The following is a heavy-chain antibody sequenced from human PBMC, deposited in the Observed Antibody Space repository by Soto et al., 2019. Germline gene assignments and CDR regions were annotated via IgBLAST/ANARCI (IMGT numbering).Heavy chain of an antibody. CDR2: IIPILGIA. CDR1: GGTFSSYT. D-gene: IGHD3-10*01. Sequence: QVPLVQSGAEVKKPGSSVKVSCQASGGTFSSYTISWVRQAPGQGLEWMGRIIPILGIANYAQKFQGRVTITADKSTSTAYMELSSLRSEDTAVYYCARDKGMVRGNFAFDIWGQGTMVTVSS. V-gene: IGHV1-69*08. J-gene: IGHJ3*02. CDR3: ARDKGMVRGNFAFDI.